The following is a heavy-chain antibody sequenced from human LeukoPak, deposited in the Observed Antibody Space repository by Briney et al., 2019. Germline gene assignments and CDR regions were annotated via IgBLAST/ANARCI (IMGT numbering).Heavy chain of an antibody. CDR2: IYYSGST. V-gene: IGHV4-59*01. J-gene: IGHJ5*02. CDR1: GGSISSYY. D-gene: IGHD1-26*01. Sequence: SETLSLTCTVSGGSISSYYWSWIRQPPGKGLEWIGYIYYSGSTNYNPSLKSRVTISVDTSKNQFSLKLSSVTAADTAVYYCAKDRWEPPEWFDPWGQGTLVTVSS. CDR3: AKDRWEPPEWFDP.